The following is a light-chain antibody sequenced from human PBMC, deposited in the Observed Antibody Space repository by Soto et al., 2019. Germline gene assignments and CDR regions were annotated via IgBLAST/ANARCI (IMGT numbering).Light chain of an antibody. V-gene: IGKV1-39*01. CDR1: QSISSY. CDR3: QQSYSTPLT. J-gene: IGKJ4*02. Sequence: DIPMTQSPSSLSASVGDRVTITCRASQSISSYLNWYQQKQGKAPKHLIYAASSLQSGVPSRFSGSGSGTDFTLTISSLQPEDFAAYYCQQSYSTPLTFGGGTKVEIK. CDR2: AAS.